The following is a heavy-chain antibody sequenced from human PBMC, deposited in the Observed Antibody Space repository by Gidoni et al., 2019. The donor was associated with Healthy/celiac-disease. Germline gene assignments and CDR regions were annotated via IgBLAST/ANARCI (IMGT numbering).Heavy chain of an antibody. J-gene: IGHJ5*02. CDR2: INHSGST. V-gene: IGHV4-34*01. CDR3: ARGYRLVTPFDP. CDR1: GGSFSGYY. Sequence: QVQLQQWGAGLLKPSETLSLTCAVYGGSFSGYYWSWIRQPPGKGLEWIGEINHSGSTNYNPSLKSRVTISVDTSKNQFSLKLSSVTAADTAVYYCARGYRLVTPFDPWGQRTLVTVSS. D-gene: IGHD3-9*01.